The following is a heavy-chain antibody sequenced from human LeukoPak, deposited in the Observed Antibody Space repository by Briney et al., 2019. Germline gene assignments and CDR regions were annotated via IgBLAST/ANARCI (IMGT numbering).Heavy chain of an antibody. V-gene: IGHV4-31*03. Sequence: PSETLSLTCTVSGGSISSGGYYWSWIRQHPGKGLEWIGYIYYSGSTYYSPSLKSRVTISVDTSKNQFSLKLSSVTAADTAVYYCARHGTRLGYCSSTSCYTLGYFDYWGQGTLVTVSS. D-gene: IGHD2-2*02. CDR3: ARHGTRLGYCSSTSCYTLGYFDY. CDR1: GGSISSGGYY. J-gene: IGHJ4*02. CDR2: IYYSGST.